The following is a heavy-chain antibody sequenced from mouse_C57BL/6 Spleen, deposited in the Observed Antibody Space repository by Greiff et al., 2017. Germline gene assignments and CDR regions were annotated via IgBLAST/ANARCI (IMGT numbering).Heavy chain of an antibody. CDR1: GYTFTDYN. V-gene: IGHV1-22*01. Sequence: EVKLVESGPELVKPGASVKMSCKASGYTFTDYNMHWVKQSHGKSLEWIGYINPNNGGTSYNQKFKGKATLTVNKSSSTAYMELRSLTSDDSAVYYCARFDYYDYFAYWGQGTTLTVSS. CDR3: ARFDYYDYFAY. D-gene: IGHD2-4*01. CDR2: INPNNGGT. J-gene: IGHJ2*01.